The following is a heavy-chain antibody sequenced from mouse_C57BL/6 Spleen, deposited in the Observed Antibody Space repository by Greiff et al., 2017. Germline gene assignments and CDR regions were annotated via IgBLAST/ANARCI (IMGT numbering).Heavy chain of an antibody. Sequence: EVKLVESGGGLVQPGGSMKLSCAASGFTFSDAWMDWVRQSPGKGLEWVAEIRNKANNPATYYAESVKGRFTISRDDSKSSVYLQMNSLSAEETGIYYCTSPLREIFAYWGQGTLVTVSA. J-gene: IGHJ3*01. D-gene: IGHD1-1*01. CDR1: GFTFSDAW. CDR3: TSPLREIFAY. V-gene: IGHV6-6*01. CDR2: IRNKANNPAT.